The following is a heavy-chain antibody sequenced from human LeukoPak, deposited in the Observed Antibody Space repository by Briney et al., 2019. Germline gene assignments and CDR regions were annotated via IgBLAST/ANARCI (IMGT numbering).Heavy chain of an antibody. J-gene: IGHJ3*02. V-gene: IGHV3-7*01. Sequence: GRSLRLSCAASGFTFTSYAMHWVRQAPGKGLEWVANIKQDGSEKYYVDSVKGRFTISRDNAKNSLYLQVNSLRAEDTAVYYCARLGNWGGNAFDIWGQGTMVTVSS. CDR2: IKQDGSEK. CDR3: ARLGNWGGNAFDI. CDR1: GFTFTSYA. D-gene: IGHD7-27*01.